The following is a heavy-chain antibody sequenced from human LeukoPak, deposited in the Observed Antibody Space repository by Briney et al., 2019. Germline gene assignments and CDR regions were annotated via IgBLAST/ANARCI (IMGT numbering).Heavy chain of an antibody. CDR2: IDIDGSHA. CDR3: ARDPYGP. J-gene: IGHJ5*02. CDR1: GFTFSDYW. D-gene: IGHD4-17*01. Sequence: GGSLRLSCVASGFTFSDYWMQWFRQAPGQGPVWVSRIDIDGSHATYADSVMGRFTISRDNAKNTLYLQMDSLRAEDTAMYYCARDPYGPWGQGTLSSSPQ. V-gene: IGHV3-74*01.